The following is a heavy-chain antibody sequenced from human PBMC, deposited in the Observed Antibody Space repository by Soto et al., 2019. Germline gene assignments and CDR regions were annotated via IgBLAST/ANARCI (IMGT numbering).Heavy chain of an antibody. V-gene: IGHV3-49*04. D-gene: IGHD6-13*01. CDR1: GCVFCDYA. J-gene: IGHJ4*02. Sequence: GGSLILSSSASGCVFCDYAVTLVRQAPGKGLEWVGVVRSETYGGSTEYAASVKGRFRISRDDSQSIAYLQMTSLKTEDTAVYYCTRGRGTSGWYADYWGKGVLVTVSS. CDR3: TRGRGTSGWYADY. CDR2: VRSETYGGST.